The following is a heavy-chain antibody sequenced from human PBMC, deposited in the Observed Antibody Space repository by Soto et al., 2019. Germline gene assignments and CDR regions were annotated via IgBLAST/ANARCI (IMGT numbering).Heavy chain of an antibody. CDR2: IGAYNEKT. D-gene: IGHD3-10*01. V-gene: IGHV1-18*01. Sequence: QVHLEQSGPEVKKPGASVKVSCKASGYSFVTYGISWVRQAPGQGLEWMGWIGAYNEKTKNAQKFQGRVTMTKDTSTSTAYMELRSLNSDDTAVYYCARGGEGDYYYSGMDVWGQGTTVTVS. J-gene: IGHJ6*02. CDR3: ARGGEGDYYYSGMDV. CDR1: GYSFVTYG.